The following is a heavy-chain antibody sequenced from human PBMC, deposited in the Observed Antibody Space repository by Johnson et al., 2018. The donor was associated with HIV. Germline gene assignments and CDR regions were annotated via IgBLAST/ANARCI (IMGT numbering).Heavy chain of an antibody. CDR2: ISSSGSTI. CDR3: ARLRRADCAGDCPSRAFDI. Sequence: QVQLVESGGDLVKPGGSLRLSCAASGFTFSDYYMSWIRQAPGKGLERVSYISSSGSTIYYADSVKGRFTISRDNANNSLYLQITSLRAEDTAVDYGARLRRADCAGDCPSRAFDIWGQGTMVAVSS. D-gene: IGHD2-21*02. V-gene: IGHV3-11*04. J-gene: IGHJ3*02. CDR1: GFTFSDYY.